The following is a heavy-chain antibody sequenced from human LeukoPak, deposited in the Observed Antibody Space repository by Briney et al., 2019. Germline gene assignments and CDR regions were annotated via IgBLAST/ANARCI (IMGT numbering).Heavy chain of an antibody. CDR1: GYSFTSYW. J-gene: IGHJ5*01. D-gene: IGHD3-22*01. Sequence: GQSLHSSSKGSGYSFTSYWISWVREMPGKGLEWMGRIDPSDSYTNYSPSFQGHVTISADKSISTAYLQWSSLKASDTAMYYCARQRGFDDSSGYYHNWFDPWGEGPLASVSS. CDR3: ARQRGFDDSSGYYHNWFDP. V-gene: IGHV5-10-1*01. CDR2: IDPSDSYT.